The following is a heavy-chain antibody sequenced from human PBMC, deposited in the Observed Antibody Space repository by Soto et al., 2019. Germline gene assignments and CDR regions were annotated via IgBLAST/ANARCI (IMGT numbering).Heavy chain of an antibody. CDR3: AREGPPLDDSSGYYYFF. D-gene: IGHD3-22*01. CDR1: GYTFTSYA. CDR2: INAGNGNT. V-gene: IGHV1-3*01. J-gene: IGHJ4*02. Sequence: ASVKVSCKASGYTFTSYAMHWVRQAPGQRLEWMGWINAGNGNTKYSQKFQGRVTITRDTSASTAYMELSSLRSEDTAVYYCAREGPPLDDSSGYYYFFWGQGTLVTVSS.